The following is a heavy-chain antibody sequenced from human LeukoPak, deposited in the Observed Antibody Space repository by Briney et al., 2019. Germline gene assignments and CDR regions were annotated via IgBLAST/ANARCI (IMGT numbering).Heavy chain of an antibody. J-gene: IGHJ5*02. CDR3: ARHYGP. CDR1: GGSISSYY. Sequence: PSETLSLTCTVSGGSISSYYWSWTRQPPGKGLEWIGSIYDSGSTYYNPSLKSRVTISVDTSKNQFSLKLNSVTAADTAVYYCARHYGPWGQGTLVTVSS. CDR2: IYDSGST. D-gene: IGHD3-16*01. V-gene: IGHV4-59*05.